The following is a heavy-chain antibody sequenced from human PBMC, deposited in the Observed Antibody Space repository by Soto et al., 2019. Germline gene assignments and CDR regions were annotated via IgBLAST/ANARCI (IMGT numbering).Heavy chain of an antibody. D-gene: IGHD5-12*01. CDR1: GFTFSSYA. Sequence: PGGSLRLSCAASGFTFSSYAMSWVRQAPEKGLEWVSGISDSGGRTYSADSVKGRFTISRDKSKNTLYLQMNSLRAEDTAVYYCAKVSGSNSGYDYGWFAPWGQGTLVTVSS. CDR2: ISDSGGRT. J-gene: IGHJ5*02. CDR3: AKVSGSNSGYDYGWFAP. V-gene: IGHV3-23*01.